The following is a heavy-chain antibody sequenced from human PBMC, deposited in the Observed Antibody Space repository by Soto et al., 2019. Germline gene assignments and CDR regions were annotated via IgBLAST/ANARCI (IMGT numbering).Heavy chain of an antibody. D-gene: IGHD2-21*02. J-gene: IGHJ4*02. CDR1: GYTFTSNG. V-gene: IGHV1-18*04. CDR3: ERVHSYSTLDY. CDR2: ISAYNGDT. Sequence: GASVKVSCKHSGYTFTSNGVSWVRQAPGQGLEWMGWISAYNGDTKYSQKFQGRVTMTTDTSTSTAYMELRSLRSDDTAVYYCERVHSYSTLDYWGQGTLVTVSS.